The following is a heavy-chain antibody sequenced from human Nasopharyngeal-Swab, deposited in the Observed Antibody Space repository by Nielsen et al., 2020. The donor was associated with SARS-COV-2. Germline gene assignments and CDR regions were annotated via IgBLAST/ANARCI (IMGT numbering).Heavy chain of an antibody. Sequence: RQAPGKGLEWIGSIYYSGSTYYNPSLKGRVTISVDTSKNQFSLKLSSVTAADTAAYYCARLYDSSTKLDYWGQGTLVPSPQ. D-gene: IGHD3-22*01. CDR2: IYYSGST. V-gene: IGHV4-39*01. J-gene: IGHJ4*02. CDR3: ARLYDSSTKLDY.